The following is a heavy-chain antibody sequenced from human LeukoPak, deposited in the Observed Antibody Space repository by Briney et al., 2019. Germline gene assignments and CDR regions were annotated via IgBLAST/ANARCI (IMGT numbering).Heavy chain of an antibody. J-gene: IGHJ6*02. Sequence: SETLSLTCTVSGGSISSYYWSWIRQPAGKGLEWIGRIYTSGSINYNPSLKSRVTMSVDTSKNQFSLKLSSVTAADTAVYYCARDSVVVVPAARVGYYYYGMDVWGQGTTVTVSS. D-gene: IGHD2-2*01. CDR2: IYTSGSI. CDR3: ARDSVVVVPAARVGYYYYGMDV. CDR1: GGSISSYY. V-gene: IGHV4-4*07.